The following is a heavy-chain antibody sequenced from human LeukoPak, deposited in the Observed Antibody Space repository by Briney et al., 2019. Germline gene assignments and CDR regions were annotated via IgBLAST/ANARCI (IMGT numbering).Heavy chain of an antibody. CDR1: GGSISSYY. D-gene: IGHD5-18*01. CDR2: IYYSGST. J-gene: IGHJ4*02. V-gene: IGHV4-59*01. CDR3: ARKRGYSYGEFDY. Sequence: PSETLSLTCTVSGGSISSYYWSWIRQPPGKGLEWIGYIYYSGSTNYNPSLKSRVTISVDTSKNQFSLKLSSVTAADTAVYYCARKRGYSYGEFDYWGQGTPVTVSS.